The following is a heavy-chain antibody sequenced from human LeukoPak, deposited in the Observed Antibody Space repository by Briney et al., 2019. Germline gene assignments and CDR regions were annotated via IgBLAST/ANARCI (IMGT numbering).Heavy chain of an antibody. CDR3: AKDLDYLQDYYYGMDV. CDR1: GFTFDDYA. J-gene: IGHJ6*04. CDR2: ISWDGGST. Sequence: GGSLRLSCAAPGFTFDDYAMHWVRQAPGKGLEWVSLISWDGGSTYYADSVKGRFTISRDNSKNSLYLQMNSLRAEDTALYYCAKDLDYLQDYYYGMDVWGKGTTVTVSS. D-gene: IGHD4-11*01. V-gene: IGHV3-43D*04.